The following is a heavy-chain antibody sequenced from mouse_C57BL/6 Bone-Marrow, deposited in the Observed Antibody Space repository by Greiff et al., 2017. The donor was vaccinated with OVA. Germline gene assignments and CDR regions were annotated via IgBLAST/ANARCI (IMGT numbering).Heavy chain of an antibody. V-gene: IGHV1-50*01. CDR1: GYTFTSYW. CDR3: ARPPYYYGRDY. J-gene: IGHJ2*01. D-gene: IGHD1-1*01. Sequence: QVQLQQPGAELVKPGASVKLSCKASGYTFTSYWMQWVKQRPGQGLEWIGEIDPSDSYTNYNQKFKGKATLTVDTSSSTAYMQLSSLTSEDSAVYYCARPPYYYGRDYWGQGTTRTVSS. CDR2: IDPSDSYT.